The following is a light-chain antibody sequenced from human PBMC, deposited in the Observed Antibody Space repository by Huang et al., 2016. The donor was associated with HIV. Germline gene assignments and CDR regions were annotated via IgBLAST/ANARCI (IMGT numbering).Light chain of an antibody. CDR3: QHYYIAPPT. Sequence: DIQMTQSPSSLSASVGDRVTITCRASQVIGDFLAWFQQKPGKAPKFLLYGASRLEDGVPSSFSGSGSGTDFTLTISSLQPEDFATYYCQHYYIAPPTFGQGTKLEIK. V-gene: IGKV1-NL1*01. CDR1: QVIGDF. J-gene: IGKJ2*01. CDR2: GAS.